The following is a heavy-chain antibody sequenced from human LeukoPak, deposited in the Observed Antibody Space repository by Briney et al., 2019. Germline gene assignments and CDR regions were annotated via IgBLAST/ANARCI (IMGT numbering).Heavy chain of an antibody. Sequence: SVKVSCKASGGTFSSYAISWVRQAPGQGLEWMGGIIPIFGTANYAQKFQGRVTITADESTSTAYMELSSLRSEDTAVYYCARGVGYDFWSGYTELDYWGQGTLVTVSS. V-gene: IGHV1-69*13. D-gene: IGHD3-3*01. J-gene: IGHJ4*02. CDR3: ARGVGYDFWSGYTELDY. CDR2: IIPIFGTA. CDR1: GGTFSSYA.